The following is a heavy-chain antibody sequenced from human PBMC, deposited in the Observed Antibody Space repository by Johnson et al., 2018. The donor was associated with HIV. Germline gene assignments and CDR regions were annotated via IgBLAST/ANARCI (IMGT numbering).Heavy chain of an antibody. J-gene: IGHJ3*02. Sequence: QVQLVESGGGVVQPGRSLRLSCAASGFTFNSYAMHWVRQAPGKGLEWVAVIWYDGSNKYYADSVKGRFTISRDNSKNTLYLQMNSLRAEDTAVYYCAKDKVDTAMVSDAFDIWGQGTMVTVSS. CDR1: GFTFNSYA. D-gene: IGHD5-18*01. V-gene: IGHV3-33*06. CDR2: IWYDGSNK. CDR3: AKDKVDTAMVSDAFDI.